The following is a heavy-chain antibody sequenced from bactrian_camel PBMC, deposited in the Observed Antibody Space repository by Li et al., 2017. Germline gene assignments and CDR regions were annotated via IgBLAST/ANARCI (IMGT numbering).Heavy chain of an antibody. D-gene: IGHD2*01. CDR2: IDSGGSTT. V-gene: IGHV3S1*01. J-gene: IGHJ4*01. Sequence: HVQLVESGGGLVQPGGSLRFSCAASGFIFSNYWMYWVRQAPGKGREWVASIDSGGSTTYYADSVKGRFTVSQDAAKHTLDLQMDSLKSEDTAIYYCAVGPFFPGLPRMAQYSDSWRCPALDVWGQGTQVTVS. CDR1: GFIFSNYW. CDR3: AVGPFFPGLPRMAQYSDSWRCPALDV.